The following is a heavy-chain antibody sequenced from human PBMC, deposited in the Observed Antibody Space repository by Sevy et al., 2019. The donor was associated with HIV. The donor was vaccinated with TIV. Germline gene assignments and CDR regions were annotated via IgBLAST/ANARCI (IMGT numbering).Heavy chain of an antibody. CDR2: ISSSSSYI. V-gene: IGHV3-21*01. Sequence: GGSLRLSCAASGFTFSSYSMNWVRQAPGKGLEWVSSISSSSSYIYYADSVKGRLTISRDNAKNSLYLQMNSLRAEDTAVYYCARGVRDFWSGYPDYWGQGTLVTVSS. J-gene: IGHJ4*02. D-gene: IGHD3-3*01. CDR1: GFTFSSYS. CDR3: ARGVRDFWSGYPDY.